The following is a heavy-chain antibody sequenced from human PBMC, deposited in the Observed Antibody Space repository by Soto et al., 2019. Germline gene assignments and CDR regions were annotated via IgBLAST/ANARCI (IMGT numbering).Heavy chain of an antibody. Sequence: SETLSLTCTVSGGSISSGDYYWSWIRQPPGKGLEWIGYIYYSGSTYYNPSLKSRVTISVGTSKNQFSLKLSSVTAADTAVYYCARDRGIDTFDYWGQGTLVTVSS. CDR2: IYYSGST. V-gene: IGHV4-30-4*01. CDR3: ARDRGIDTFDY. CDR1: GGSISSGDYY. J-gene: IGHJ4*02. D-gene: IGHD1-26*01.